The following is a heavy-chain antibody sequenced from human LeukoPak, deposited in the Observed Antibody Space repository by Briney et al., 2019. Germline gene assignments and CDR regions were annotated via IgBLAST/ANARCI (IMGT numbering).Heavy chain of an antibody. CDR1: GGSASSGSYY. V-gene: IGHV4-61*01. CDR3: ARDMTPNDAFDI. Sequence: SETLSLTCTVSGGSASSGSYYWSWVRQPPGKGLEWLGYIYYSGSTNYNPSLKSRVTISVDTSKNQFSLKLSSVTAADTAVYYCARDMTPNDAFDIWGQGTMVTVSS. CDR2: IYYSGST. J-gene: IGHJ3*02.